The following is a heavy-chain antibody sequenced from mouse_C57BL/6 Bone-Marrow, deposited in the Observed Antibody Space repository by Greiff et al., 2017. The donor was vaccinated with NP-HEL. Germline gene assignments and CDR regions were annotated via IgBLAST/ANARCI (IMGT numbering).Heavy chain of an antibody. D-gene: IGHD1-1*01. V-gene: IGHV1-69*01. Sequence: VQLQQPGAELVMPGASVKLSCKASGYTFTSYWMHWVKQRPEQGLEWIGEIDPSDSYTNYNQKFKGKSTLTVDKSSSTAYMQLSSLTSEDSAVYYCARNPVYYYGSDWYFGVWGTGTTVT. J-gene: IGHJ1*03. CDR1: GYTFTSYW. CDR3: ARNPVYYYGSDWYFGV. CDR2: IDPSDSYT.